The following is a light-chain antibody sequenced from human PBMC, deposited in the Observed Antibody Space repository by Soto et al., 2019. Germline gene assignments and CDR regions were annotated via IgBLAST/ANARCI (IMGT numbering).Light chain of an antibody. Sequence: DIQMTQSPSTLSASVGDRVTITCRASQSISSWLAWYQQKPGKAPKLLIYDASSLESGVPSRFSGSGSGTEFTLTVSSLQPDDFATYCCQQYNSSPTFGQGTRLEIK. CDR2: DAS. V-gene: IGKV1-5*01. J-gene: IGKJ5*01. CDR3: QQYNSSPT. CDR1: QSISSW.